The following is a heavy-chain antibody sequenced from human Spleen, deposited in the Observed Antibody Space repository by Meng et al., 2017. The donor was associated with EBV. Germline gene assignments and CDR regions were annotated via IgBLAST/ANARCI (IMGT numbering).Heavy chain of an antibody. CDR2: IYWDDEK. CDR3: AHSVYGDLPFGP. D-gene: IGHD4-17*01. V-gene: IGHV2-5*02. Sequence: SHTLVSPTSTTALTCTFPGFYHNIIGGCVVWLRQPPGKALDCLGDIYWDDEKRYSPSLNSTLTIPKDTSKNQVVLTMTNMDPVDTATYYCAHSVYGDLPFGPWGQGTLVTVSS. J-gene: IGHJ5*02. CDR1: GFYHNIIGGC.